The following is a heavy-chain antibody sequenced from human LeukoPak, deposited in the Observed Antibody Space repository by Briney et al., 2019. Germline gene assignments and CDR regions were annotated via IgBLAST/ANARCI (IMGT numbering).Heavy chain of an antibody. J-gene: IGHJ4*02. CDR2: ISSSSSTI. CDR3: ARDRMATIYYFDY. Sequence: GGSLRLSCAASGFTFSSYSMNWVRQAAGKGLEWVSYISSSSSTIYYADSVKGRFTISRDNARNSLYLQMNSLRAEDTAVYYCARDRMATIYYFDYWGQGTLVTVSS. V-gene: IGHV3-48*01. D-gene: IGHD5-24*01. CDR1: GFTFSSYS.